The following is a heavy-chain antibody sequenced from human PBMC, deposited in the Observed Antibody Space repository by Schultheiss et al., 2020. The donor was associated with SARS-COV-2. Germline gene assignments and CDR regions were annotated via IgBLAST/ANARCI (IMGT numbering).Heavy chain of an antibody. CDR3: ARGQLVPYWYFDL. V-gene: IGHV4-4*02. CDR2: INHSGST. D-gene: IGHD6-6*01. Sequence: SETLSLTCAVSGGSISSSNWWSWVRQPPGKGLEWIGEINHSGSTNYNPSLKSRVTISVDTSKNQFSLKLSSVTAADTAVYYCARGQLVPYWYFDLWGRGTLVTVSS. CDR1: GGSISSSNW. J-gene: IGHJ2*01.